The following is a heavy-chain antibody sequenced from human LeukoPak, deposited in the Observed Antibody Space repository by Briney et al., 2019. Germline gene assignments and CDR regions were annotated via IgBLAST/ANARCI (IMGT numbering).Heavy chain of an antibody. D-gene: IGHD6-13*01. CDR2: IYYSGST. CDR3: ARDVGGSSWYAYGMDV. J-gene: IGHJ6*02. V-gene: IGHV4-59*01. CDR1: GGSISSYY. Sequence: SETLSLTCTVSGGSISSYYWSWIRQPPGKGLEWIGYIYYSGSTNYNPSLKSRVTISVDTSKNQFSLKLSSVTAADTAVYYCARDVGGSSWYAYGMDVWGQGTTVTVSS.